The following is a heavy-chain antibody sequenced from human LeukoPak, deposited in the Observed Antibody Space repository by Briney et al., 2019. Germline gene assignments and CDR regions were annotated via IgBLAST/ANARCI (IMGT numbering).Heavy chain of an antibody. CDR3: VKDRCDRATCPEV. D-gene: IGHD1-14*01. CDR1: GFTFNTYA. Sequence: GGSLRLFCSASGFTFNTYAMSWGRQAPGEGLQWVSGISNSGDSTYYLDSVKGRFTISRDNSKNTLHLQMSSLRAEDTALYYCVKDRCDRATCPEVWGQGTLVTVSS. J-gene: IGHJ4*02. CDR2: ISNSGDST. V-gene: IGHV3-23*01.